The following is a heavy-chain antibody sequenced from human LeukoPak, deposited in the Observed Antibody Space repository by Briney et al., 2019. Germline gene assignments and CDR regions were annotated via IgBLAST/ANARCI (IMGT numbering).Heavy chain of an antibody. V-gene: IGHV3-23*01. D-gene: IGHD3-10*01. J-gene: IGHJ6*02. CDR2: ISCSGGCT. CDR3: ATVGLPDDGMDV. CDR1: GFTFSSYA. Sequence: GGSLRLSCAASGFTFSSYAMSWARQAPGKGLEWVSAISCSGGCTYYADSVKGRFTISRDNAKNTLYLQMNSLRAEDTAAYYCATVGLPDDGMDVWGQGTTVTVSS.